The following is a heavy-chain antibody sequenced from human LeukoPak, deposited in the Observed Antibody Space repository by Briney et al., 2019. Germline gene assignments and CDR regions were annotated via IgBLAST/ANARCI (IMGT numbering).Heavy chain of an antibody. CDR1: GGSISSSSYY. Sequence: SETLSLTCTVSGGSISSSSYYWGWIRQPPGKGLEWIGSIYYSGSTYYNPSLKSRVTISVDTSKNQVSLNLNSVTAADTAVYYCASPMTLVVRGLDGIDAFDVWGQGTMVTVSS. J-gene: IGHJ3*01. CDR2: IYYSGST. D-gene: IGHD3-10*01. V-gene: IGHV4-39*07. CDR3: ASPMTLVVRGLDGIDAFDV.